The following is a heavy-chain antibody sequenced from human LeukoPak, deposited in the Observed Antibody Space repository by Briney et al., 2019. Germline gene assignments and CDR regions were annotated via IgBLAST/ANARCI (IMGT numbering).Heavy chain of an antibody. V-gene: IGHV4-59*12. CDR2: VYYTGST. CDR3: ARGRGNWNPKRGWFDP. J-gene: IGHJ5*02. D-gene: IGHD1-20*01. Sequence: PPETLSLTCTVSGGSISSYYWSWVRQPPGKGLEWIGFVYYTGSTNYSPSLKSRVTISVDTSKNQFSLKLSSVTAADTAVYYCARGRGNWNPKRGWFDPWGQGTLVTVSS. CDR1: GGSISSYY.